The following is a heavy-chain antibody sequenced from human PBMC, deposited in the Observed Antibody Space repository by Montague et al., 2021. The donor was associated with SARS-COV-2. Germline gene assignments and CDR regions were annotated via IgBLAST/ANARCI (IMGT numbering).Heavy chain of an antibody. D-gene: IGHD3-16*01. CDR3: ALPLGGARFDP. CDR1: GGSITSDNW. Sequence: SETLSLTCAVSGGSITSDNWWTWVRQSPGKGLEWIGELYHSGTTNYNPSLQSRLTISIDKSRNHPSLNLTSVTAADTAIYYCALPLGGARFDPWGQGILVTVSS. CDR2: LYHSGTT. J-gene: IGHJ5*02. V-gene: IGHV4-4*02.